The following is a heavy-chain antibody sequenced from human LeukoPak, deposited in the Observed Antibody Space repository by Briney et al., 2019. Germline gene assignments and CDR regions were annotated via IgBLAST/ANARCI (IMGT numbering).Heavy chain of an antibody. Sequence: SETLSLTCTVSGGSISNSSPYYWDWIRQPPGKGLEWIAEINPSGSTRYNPSLKSRVTISVDTSKNHFSLKLTAVTAADTAIYYCTRGRGTWGQGTLVTVSS. CDR2: INPSGST. CDR1: GGSISNSSPYY. V-gene: IGHV4-39*02. CDR3: TRGRGT. J-gene: IGHJ5*02. D-gene: IGHD3-10*01.